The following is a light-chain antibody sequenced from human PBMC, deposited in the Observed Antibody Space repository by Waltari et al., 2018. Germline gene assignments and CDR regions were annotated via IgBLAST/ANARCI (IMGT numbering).Light chain of an antibody. V-gene: IGKV1-39*01. J-gene: IGKJ1*01. CDR3: QQSYSTFLWT. CDR2: AAS. CDR1: QSISSY. Sequence: DIQMTQSPPSLSASVGDRVTITCRASQSISSYLNWYQQKPGKAPKLLIYAASSLQSGVPSRFSGSGSGTDFTLTISSLQPEDFATYYCQQSYSTFLWTFGQGTKVEIK.